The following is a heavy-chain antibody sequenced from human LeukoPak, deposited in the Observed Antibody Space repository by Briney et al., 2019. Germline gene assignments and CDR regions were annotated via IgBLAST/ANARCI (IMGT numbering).Heavy chain of an antibody. CDR3: ARLFTTQWFMDV. Sequence: ASVKVSCKASGYTFTSYYMHWVRQAPGQGLEWMGIINPRGGSTSYAQKFQGRVTMTRDTSTSTVYMELSSLRSEDTAVYYCARLFTTQWFMDVWGKGTTVTVSS. V-gene: IGHV1-46*01. CDR2: INPRGGST. CDR1: GYTFTSYY. D-gene: IGHD3-22*01. J-gene: IGHJ6*03.